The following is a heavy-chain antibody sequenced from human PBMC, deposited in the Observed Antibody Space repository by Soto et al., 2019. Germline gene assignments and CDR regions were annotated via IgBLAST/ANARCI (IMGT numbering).Heavy chain of an antibody. V-gene: IGHV4-39*01. CDR2: IKYSGTT. CDR3: ARHGITGGYYDAFDI. CDR1: GGSISSSRCH. Sequence: SETLSLTCTVSGGSISSSRCHWGWIRQPPGKRMEWIASIKYSGTTFYNPSLKSRVTLSVDTSKNQFALNLSSVTAAEMAVYYCARHGITGGYYDAFDIWGQGTMVTVSS. D-gene: IGHD1-26*01. J-gene: IGHJ3*02.